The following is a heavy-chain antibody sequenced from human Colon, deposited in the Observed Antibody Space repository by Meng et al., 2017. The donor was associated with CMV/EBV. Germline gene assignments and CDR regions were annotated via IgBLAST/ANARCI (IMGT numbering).Heavy chain of an antibody. J-gene: IGHJ4*02. CDR3: ASYTWTQLCI. Sequence: GESLKISCAASGFTFSNYWMTWVRQAPGKGLEWVANIKQDGSEKYYVDSVKGRFSISRDNAKNSLYLQMNSLRAEDTAVYYCASYTWTQLCIWGQGTLVTVSS. CDR2: IKQDGSEK. D-gene: IGHD5-18*01. V-gene: IGHV3-7*01. CDR1: GFTFSNYW.